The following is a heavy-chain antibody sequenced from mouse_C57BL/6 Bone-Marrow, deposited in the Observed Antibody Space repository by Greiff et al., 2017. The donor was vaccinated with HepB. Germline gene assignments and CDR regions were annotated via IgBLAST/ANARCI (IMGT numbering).Heavy chain of an antibody. Sequence: VMLVESGPGLVQPSQSLSITCTVSGFSLTSYGVHWVRQSPGKGLEWLGVIWSGGSTDYNAAFISRLSISKDNSKSQVFFKMNSLQADDTAIYYCARNWDLYGNYGLVDYWGQGTTLTVSS. D-gene: IGHD2-1*01. J-gene: IGHJ2*01. CDR3: ARNWDLYGNYGLVDY. CDR2: IWSGGST. V-gene: IGHV2-2*01. CDR1: GFSLTSYG.